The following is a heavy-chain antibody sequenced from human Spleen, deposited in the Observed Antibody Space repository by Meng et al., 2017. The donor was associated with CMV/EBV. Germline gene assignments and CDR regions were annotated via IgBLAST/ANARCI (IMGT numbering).Heavy chain of an antibody. CDR3: ARVYGYYYASGEPSPSFDP. Sequence: SETLSLTCTVSGGSLNSSGYYWGWIRQPPGKGLEWIGNIYYSGSNYHNPSLKSRITISVDTSKKQFSLKPRSVTAADTAVYYCARVYGYYYASGEPSPSFDPWGQGTLVTVSS. CDR1: GGSLNSSGYY. CDR2: IYYSGSN. J-gene: IGHJ5*02. V-gene: IGHV4-39*07. D-gene: IGHD3-10*01.